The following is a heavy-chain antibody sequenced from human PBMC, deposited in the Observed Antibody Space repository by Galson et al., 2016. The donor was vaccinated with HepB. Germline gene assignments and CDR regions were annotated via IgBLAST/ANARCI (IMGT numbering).Heavy chain of an antibody. V-gene: IGHV4-39*02. CDR3: AKGFWNGFFDRFDL. J-gene: IGHJ4*02. CDR1: GGSVNSGRDY. Sequence: ETLSLTCTVSGGSVNSGRDYWGWIRQPPGKGLEWIGSIYYTGSTYHNPSLKSRITMSVDTSNNHFSLRLSSVTAADMAVYYCAKGFWNGFFDRFDLWGQGTLVTVSS. D-gene: IGHD1-1*01. CDR2: IYYTGST.